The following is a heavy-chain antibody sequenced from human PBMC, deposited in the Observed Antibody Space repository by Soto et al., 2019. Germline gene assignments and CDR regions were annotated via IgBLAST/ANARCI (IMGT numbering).Heavy chain of an antibody. CDR2: IYYSGST. V-gene: IGHV4-59*12. CDR3: ARGGGWNYQGFDY. J-gene: IGHJ4*02. CDR1: GGSISSYY. D-gene: IGHD1-7*01. Sequence: SETLSLTCTVSGGSISSYYWSWIRQPPGKGLEWIGYIYYSGSTNYNPSLKSRVTISVDTSKNQSSLKLSSVTAADTAVYYCARGGGWNYQGFDYWGQGTLVTVSS.